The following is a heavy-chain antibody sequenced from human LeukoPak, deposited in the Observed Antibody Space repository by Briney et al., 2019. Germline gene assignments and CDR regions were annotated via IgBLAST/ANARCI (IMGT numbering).Heavy chain of an antibody. V-gene: IGHV3-64D*09. CDR2: ISSNGGIT. D-gene: IGHD3-10*01. CDR3: VKDDLYYYASGSYPS. Sequence: PGGSLRLSCSASGFTFISYAMHWVRQAPGKGLEYVSTISSNGGITNYADSVKGRFTISRDNSRNMVYLQMSSLRAEDTAVYYCVKDDLYYYASGSYPSWGQGTLVTVSS. J-gene: IGHJ4*02. CDR1: GFTFISYA.